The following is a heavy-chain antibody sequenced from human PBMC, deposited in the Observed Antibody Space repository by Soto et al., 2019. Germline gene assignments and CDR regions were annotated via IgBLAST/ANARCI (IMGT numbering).Heavy chain of an antibody. J-gene: IGHJ4*02. CDR2: ITKSGYM. V-gene: IGHV3-21*06. CDR1: GFTFSDYS. Sequence: GGSLRLSCVVSGFTFSDYSMNWVRQAPGKGLEWVSSITKSGYMSYADSMKGRFTISRDNAKNSLYLQMSSLSAEDTAVYYCARGGQYDSRGYYHPFDYWGQGTLVTVSS. D-gene: IGHD3-22*01. CDR3: ARGGQYDSRGYYHPFDY.